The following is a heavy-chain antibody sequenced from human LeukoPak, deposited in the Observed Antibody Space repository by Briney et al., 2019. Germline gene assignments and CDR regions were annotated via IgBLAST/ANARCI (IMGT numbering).Heavy chain of an antibody. J-gene: IGHJ4*02. CDR3: ARRAEYSGSYCAVLDY. CDR1: GYSIRSGYY. V-gene: IGHV4-38-2*02. D-gene: IGHD1-26*01. Sequence: SGTLSLTCKVSGYSIRSGYYWGWIRQPPGKGLEWIGIIYYSGSTYYNPSLKSRVTISVDTSKNQFSLKLSSVTAADTAVYYCARRAEYSGSYCAVLDYWGQGTLVTVSS. CDR2: IYYSGST.